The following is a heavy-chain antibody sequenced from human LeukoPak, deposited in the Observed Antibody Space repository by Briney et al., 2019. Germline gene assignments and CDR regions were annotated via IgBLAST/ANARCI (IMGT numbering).Heavy chain of an antibody. Sequence: SVKVSCKASGGTFSSYAISWVRQAPGQGLEWMGGIIPIFGTADYAQKFQGRVTITADKSTSTAYMELSSLRSEDTAVYYCATRGVVPAAQTNDAFDIWGQGTMVTVSS. CDR1: GGTFSSYA. CDR3: ATRGVVPAAQTNDAFDI. D-gene: IGHD2-2*01. V-gene: IGHV1-69*06. J-gene: IGHJ3*02. CDR2: IIPIFGTA.